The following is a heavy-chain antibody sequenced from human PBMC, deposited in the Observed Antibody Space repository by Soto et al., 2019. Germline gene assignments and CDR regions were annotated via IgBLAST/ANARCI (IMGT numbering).Heavy chain of an antibody. CDR1: GFTFSSYG. CDR2: ISYDGTNN. J-gene: IGHJ4*02. CDR3: AKDARVDGYWDFDY. V-gene: IGHV3-30*18. D-gene: IGHD5-12*01. Sequence: GGSLKLSCAASGFTFSSYGMLWVLQVQGKGLEWVAVISYDGTNNYYTESVKGRFTISRDNSKNTLFLQMNSLRAEDTAVYYCAKDARVDGYWDFDYWGQGT.